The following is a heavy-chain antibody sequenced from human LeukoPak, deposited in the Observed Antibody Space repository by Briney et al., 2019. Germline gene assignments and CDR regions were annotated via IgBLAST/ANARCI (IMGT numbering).Heavy chain of an antibody. D-gene: IGHD3-22*01. J-gene: IGHJ4*02. CDR3: ARDPPRYYYDSSGYYGPPFDY. CDR2: INPNSGGT. Sequence: ASVKVSCKASGYTFTGYYMHWVRQAPGQGLEWMGWINPNSGGTNYAQKFQGRVTMTRDTSISTAYMELSRLRSDDTAVHYCARDPPRYYYDSSGYYGPPFDYWGQGTLVTVSS. CDR1: GYTFTGYY. V-gene: IGHV1-2*02.